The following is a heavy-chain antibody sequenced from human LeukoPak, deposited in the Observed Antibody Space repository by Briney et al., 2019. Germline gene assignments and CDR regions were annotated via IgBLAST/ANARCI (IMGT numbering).Heavy chain of an antibody. CDR2: IKSKGGGGTT. Sequence: GGSLRLSCTLSGLIHSYAWMSWLRQAPGKGLEWVGRIKSKGGGGTTDYAAPVKGRFTISRDDSKNTLYLQMNSLESEDTGVYYCTHVECISCLKLGYRGQGSLVTVSS. V-gene: IGHV3-15*01. J-gene: IGHJ4*02. CDR1: GLIHSYAW. D-gene: IGHD3-3*02. CDR3: THVECISCLKLGY.